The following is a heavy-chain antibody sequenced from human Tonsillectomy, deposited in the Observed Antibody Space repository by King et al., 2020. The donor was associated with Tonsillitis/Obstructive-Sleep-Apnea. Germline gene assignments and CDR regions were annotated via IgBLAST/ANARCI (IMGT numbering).Heavy chain of an antibody. CDR3: TRHRELQAVRLDYYYGMDV. V-gene: IGHV5-10-1*01. J-gene: IGHJ6*02. Sequence: QLVQSGAEVKKPGESLRIACQGSGYIFITYWISWIRQMPGKGLEWIGRIDPDDSYINYSPSFQGHVTMSVDKSTNTAYLQWSSLGASDTATYYCTRHRELQAVRLDYYYGMDVWGQGTTVTVSS. D-gene: IGHD4-17*01. CDR1: GYIFITYW. CDR2: IDPDDSYI.